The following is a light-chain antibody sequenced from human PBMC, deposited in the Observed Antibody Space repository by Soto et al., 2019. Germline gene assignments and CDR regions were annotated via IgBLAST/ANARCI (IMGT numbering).Light chain of an antibody. V-gene: IGKV3-11*01. Sequence: EIVLTQSPATLSLSPGERATLSCRASQSVSSYLAWYQQKPGQAPRLLIYDASNRATGIPARFSGSGSGTDFTPTISSLEPEDVAVYYCQHRSNWPSTFGQGTKVEIK. CDR1: QSVSSY. CDR3: QHRSNWPST. CDR2: DAS. J-gene: IGKJ1*01.